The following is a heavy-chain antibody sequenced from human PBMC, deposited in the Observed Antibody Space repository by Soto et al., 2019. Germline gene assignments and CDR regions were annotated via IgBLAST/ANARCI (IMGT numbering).Heavy chain of an antibody. J-gene: IGHJ6*02. CDR3: AKGGRGVGYGMDV. V-gene: IGHV3-23*01. Sequence: EVQLLESGGGLVQPGGSLSLSCAASGFTLSSYAMSWVRQAPGKGLEWVSGISGSGGSTYYADSGKGLFTISRDNSKNTHYLQMYSLRAEDTALYCCAKGGRGVGYGMDVWGQGTTVTVSS. D-gene: IGHD1-26*01. CDR1: GFTLSSYA. CDR2: ISGSGGST.